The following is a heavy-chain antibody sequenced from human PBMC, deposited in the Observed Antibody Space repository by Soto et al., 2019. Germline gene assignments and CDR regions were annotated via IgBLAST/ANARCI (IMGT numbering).Heavy chain of an antibody. V-gene: IGHV4-59*12. CDR1: GGSISSYY. Sequence: PSETLSLTCTVSGGSISSYYWSWIRQPPGKGLEWIGYIYHSGSTYYNPSLKSRVTISVDRSKNQFSLKPSSVTAADTAVYYCARSRGSPVPLDPWGQGTLVTVSS. D-gene: IGHD1-26*01. J-gene: IGHJ5*02. CDR3: ARSRGSPVPLDP. CDR2: IYHSGST.